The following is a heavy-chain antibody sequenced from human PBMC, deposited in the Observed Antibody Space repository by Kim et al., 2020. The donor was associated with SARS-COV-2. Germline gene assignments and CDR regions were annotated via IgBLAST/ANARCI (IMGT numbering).Heavy chain of an antibody. CDR2: IIPIFATT. CDR1: GGIFTSFA. V-gene: IGHV1-69*13. CDR3: ARDRLNKDLVGETYAMDV. Sequence: SVKVSCKASGGIFTSFAITWVRQAPGQGLEWMGQIIPIFATTKYAQKFQGRLTITADESTSTAYLDLSSLRSEDTAVYYCARDRLNKDLVGETYAMDVWGEGTAVTFSS. D-gene: IGHD5-12*01. J-gene: IGHJ6*02.